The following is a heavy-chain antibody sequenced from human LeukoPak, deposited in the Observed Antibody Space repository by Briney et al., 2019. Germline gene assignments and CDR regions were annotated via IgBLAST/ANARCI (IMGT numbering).Heavy chain of an antibody. CDR2: MNPNSGNT. V-gene: IGHV1-8*02. CDR3: ARDFGIGAAKGWFDY. CDR1: GYTFTSYD. J-gene: IGHJ4*02. D-gene: IGHD6-13*01. Sequence: ASVKVSCKASGYTFTSYDINWVRQATGQGLEWMGWMNPNSGNTGYAQKFQGRVTMTRDTSISTAYMELSRLRSDDTAVYYCARDFGIGAAKGWFDYWGQGTLVTVSS.